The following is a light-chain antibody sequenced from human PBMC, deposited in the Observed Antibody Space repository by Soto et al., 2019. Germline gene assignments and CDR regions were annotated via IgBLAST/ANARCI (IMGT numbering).Light chain of an antibody. V-gene: IGKV1-27*01. CDR2: AAS. CDR3: QKYNSAPRT. J-gene: IGKJ1*01. Sequence: DIQMTQSPSSLSASVGDRVTITCRASQGISNCLAWYQQKPGKVPKLLIYAASTLQSGVRSRFSGSGSGTDFTLTISSLQPEDVATYYCQKYNSAPRTFGQGTKVEIK. CDR1: QGISNC.